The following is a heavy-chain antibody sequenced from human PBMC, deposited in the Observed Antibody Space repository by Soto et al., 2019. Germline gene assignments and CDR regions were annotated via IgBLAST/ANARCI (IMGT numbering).Heavy chain of an antibody. J-gene: IGHJ6*03. CDR1: GYGFTGYY. D-gene: IGHD6-6*01. V-gene: IGHV1-2*04. CDR2: INPNSGGT. CDR3: ARGRKYSSSFGPTSDYYYYMDV. Sequence: ASVTVSWQASGYGFTGYYMHWVRQAPGQGLEWMGWINPNSGGTNYAQKFQGWVTMTRDTSISTAYMELSRLRSDDTAVYYCARGRKYSSSFGPTSDYYYYMDVWGKGTTVTVSS.